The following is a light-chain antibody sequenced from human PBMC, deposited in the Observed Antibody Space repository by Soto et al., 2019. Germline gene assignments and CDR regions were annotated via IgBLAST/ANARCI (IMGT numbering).Light chain of an antibody. CDR3: QQYGTSPLT. Sequence: DIVLTQSPGTLSLSPGESATLSCRASQSVDSTYIAWYQQKPGQAPRLLIYGASGRATGIPDGFSGSGSGTDFSLTISRLEPEDFAVYYCQQYGTSPLTFGQGTRLEIK. J-gene: IGKJ5*01. CDR2: GAS. CDR1: QSVDSTY. V-gene: IGKV3-20*01.